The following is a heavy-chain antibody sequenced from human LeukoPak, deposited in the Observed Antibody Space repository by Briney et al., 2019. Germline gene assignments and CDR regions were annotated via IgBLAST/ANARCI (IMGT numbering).Heavy chain of an antibody. J-gene: IGHJ4*02. D-gene: IGHD3-9*01. CDR3: AGAPLTGYYNPLNY. Sequence: GGSLRLSCAASGFDVSSNYMSWVRQAPGQGLEWVSVIYTGGSTYYADSVKGRFTISRDNSKDMPFLQMNSLRAEDTAVYYCAGAPLTGYYNPLNYWGQGTLVTVSS. CDR1: GFDVSSNY. V-gene: IGHV3-66*01. CDR2: IYTGGST.